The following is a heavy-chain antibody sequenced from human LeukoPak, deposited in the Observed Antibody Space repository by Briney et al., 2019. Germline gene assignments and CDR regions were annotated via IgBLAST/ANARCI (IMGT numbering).Heavy chain of an antibody. CDR3: AKDRRIAVAGHYYYGMDV. CDR2: ISYDGSNK. Sequence: PGGSLRLSCAASGFTFSSYGMHWVRQAPGKGLEWVAVISYDGSNKYYADSVKGRFTISRDNSKNTLYLQMNSLRAEDTAVYYCAKDRRIAVAGHYYYGMDVWGQGTTVTVSS. V-gene: IGHV3-30*18. CDR1: GFTFSSYG. J-gene: IGHJ6*02. D-gene: IGHD6-19*01.